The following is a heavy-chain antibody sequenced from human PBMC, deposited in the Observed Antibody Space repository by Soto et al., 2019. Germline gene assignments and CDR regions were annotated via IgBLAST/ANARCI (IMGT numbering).Heavy chain of an antibody. V-gene: IGHV4-59*01. D-gene: IGHD5-12*01. Sequence: SETLYLTCTVSGGSISSYYWSWIRQPPGKGLEWIGYIYYSGSTNYNPSLRSRVTISVDTSKNQFSLTLSSVTAADTAVYYCASLIVATTFDAFDIWGQGTMVTVSS. CDR1: GGSISSYY. J-gene: IGHJ3*02. CDR3: ASLIVATTFDAFDI. CDR2: IYYSGST.